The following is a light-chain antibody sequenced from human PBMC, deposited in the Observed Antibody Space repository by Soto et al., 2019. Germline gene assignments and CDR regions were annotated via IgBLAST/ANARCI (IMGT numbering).Light chain of an antibody. Sequence: EIVLTQSPGTLSLSPGERATLSCRASQSISSSYLAWYQQKPGQAPRLLINAASSRATGIPDRFSGSGSGTDFTLTISRLEPEYFAVYYCQQYGSSPYTLGQGTQLQIK. J-gene: IGKJ2*01. CDR2: AAS. V-gene: IGKV3-20*01. CDR3: QQYGSSPYT. CDR1: QSISSSY.